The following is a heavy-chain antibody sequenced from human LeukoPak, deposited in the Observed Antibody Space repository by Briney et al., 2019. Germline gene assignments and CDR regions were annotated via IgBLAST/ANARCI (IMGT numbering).Heavy chain of an antibody. CDR1: GFTFSGYA. CDR3: ARDLVRKLGARGPFDY. J-gene: IGHJ4*02. V-gene: IGHV3-30*04. D-gene: IGHD1-26*01. Sequence: PGGSLRLSCAASGFTFSGYAMHWVRQAPGKGLEWVAVISYDGSNKYYADSVKGRFTISRDNSKNTLYLQMNSLRAEDTAVYYCARDLVRKLGARGPFDYWGQGTLVTVSS. CDR2: ISYDGSNK.